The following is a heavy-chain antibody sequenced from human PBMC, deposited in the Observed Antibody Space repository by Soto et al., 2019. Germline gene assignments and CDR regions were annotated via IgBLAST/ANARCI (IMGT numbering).Heavy chain of an antibody. Sequence: QVQLVESGGGVVQPGRSLRLSCAASGFTFSSYAMHWVRQAPGKGLEWVAAISYDGSNKYFEDSVKGRFTISRDNSKNTLYLQMNSLRAEDTAVYYCAKDALGRRYYFDYWGQGTLVTVSS. CDR1: GFTFSSYA. CDR2: ISYDGSNK. CDR3: AKDALGRRYYFDY. V-gene: IGHV3-30*18. J-gene: IGHJ4*02.